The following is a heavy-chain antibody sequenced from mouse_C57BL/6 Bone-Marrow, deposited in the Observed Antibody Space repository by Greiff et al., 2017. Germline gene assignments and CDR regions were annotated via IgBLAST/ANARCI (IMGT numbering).Heavy chain of an antibody. D-gene: IGHD2-1*01. Sequence: VHLVESGAELVRPGASVTLSCKASGYTFTDYEMHWVKQTPVHGLEWIGAIDPETGGTAYNQQFKGKAILTADKSSSTAYMALRSLPSEDAAVYCCTRDGNWYFDVWGTGTTVTVSS. CDR3: TRDGNWYFDV. CDR2: IDPETGGT. J-gene: IGHJ1*03. CDR1: GYTFTDYE. V-gene: IGHV1-15*01.